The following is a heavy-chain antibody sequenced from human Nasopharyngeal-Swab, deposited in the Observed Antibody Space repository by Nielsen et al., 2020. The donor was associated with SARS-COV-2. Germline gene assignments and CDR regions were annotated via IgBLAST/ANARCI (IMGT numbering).Heavy chain of an antibody. V-gene: IGHV1-3*01. CDR2: INAGNSNT. D-gene: IGHD3-22*01. CDR1: GYTFTSYA. Sequence: ASVKVSCKASGYTFTSYAMHWVRQAPGQRLEWMGWINAGNSNTKYSQKFQGRVTITRDTSATTAYMELSSLRSEDTAVYYCARGRQYYDSSAYYSGHDAFDIWGQGTKLTVSS. J-gene: IGHJ3*02. CDR3: ARGRQYYDSSAYYSGHDAFDI.